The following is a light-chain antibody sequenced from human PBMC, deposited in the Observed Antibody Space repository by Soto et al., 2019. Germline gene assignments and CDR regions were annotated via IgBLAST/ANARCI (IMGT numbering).Light chain of an antibody. V-gene: IGKV1-5*03. CDR3: QPYNSNPLT. J-gene: IGKJ4*01. CDR1: QSMSSW. CDR2: KAS. Sequence: DIQMTQSPSTLSASVGDRVTITCRASQSMSSWLAWYQQKPGKAPKLLIYKASSLEGGVPSRFSGSGSGTEFTLTISSLQPDDFGTYYCQPYNSNPLTFGGGTKVEIK.